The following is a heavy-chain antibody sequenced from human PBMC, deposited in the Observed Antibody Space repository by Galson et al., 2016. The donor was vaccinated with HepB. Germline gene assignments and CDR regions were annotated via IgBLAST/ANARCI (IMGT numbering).Heavy chain of an antibody. CDR3: AKDLDGWFGALLPGMEV. CDR1: GFTFSTYG. CDR2: ISSGGGTT. Sequence: SLRLSCAVSGFTFSTYGMSWVRQAPGKGLEWVSAISSGGGTTYNADSVRGRFTISRANTKNTMYLQMNSLRVEDTAVYYCAKDLDGWFGALLPGMEVWGQGTTVTVS. J-gene: IGHJ6*02. D-gene: IGHD3-10*01. V-gene: IGHV3-23*01.